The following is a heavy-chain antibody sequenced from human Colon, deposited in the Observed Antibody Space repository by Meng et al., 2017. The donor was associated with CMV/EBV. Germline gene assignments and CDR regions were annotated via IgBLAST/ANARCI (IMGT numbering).Heavy chain of an antibody. CDR2: IFHSGSA. CDR1: GISISSDHW. CDR3: AGGGALGN. V-gene: IGHV4/OR15-8*01. J-gene: IGHJ4*02. Sequence: LALTCIVSGISISSDHWWQWVRRPPGKGLEWIGEIFHSGSANYNPSLKSRVTFSLDKSKNQFSLELKSVTAADTGVYYCAGGGALGNWGQGSLVTVSS. D-gene: IGHD2-21*01.